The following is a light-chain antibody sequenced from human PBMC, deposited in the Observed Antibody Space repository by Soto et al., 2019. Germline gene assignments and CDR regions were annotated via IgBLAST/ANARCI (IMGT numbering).Light chain of an antibody. CDR3: QHIDTFRLT. J-gene: IGKJ4*01. V-gene: IGKV1-9*01. CDR2: AAS. CDR1: QAINTY. Sequence: DILLTQSPSVLSASVGDRVTITCRASQAINTYSALYQHKPGKAPNLLIYAASTLESGVPSRFSGSGSGTEFTLTVTRLQPEDFATYYCQHIDTFRLTFGGGTKVEIK.